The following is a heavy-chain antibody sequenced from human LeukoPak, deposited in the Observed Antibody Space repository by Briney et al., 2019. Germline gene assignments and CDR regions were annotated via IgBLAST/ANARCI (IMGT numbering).Heavy chain of an antibody. Sequence: SETLSLTCSVSGSSFNTYYWNWIRQPAGKALEWIGRIHTSGSADYSPSLQSRVTISVDMSKKEFSLKLTSVTAADTAVYYCARDIVYLIDEDYGWGQGILVTVSS. D-gene: IGHD4-17*01. V-gene: IGHV4-4*07. CDR3: ARDIVYLIDEDYG. J-gene: IGHJ4*02. CDR2: IHTSGSA. CDR1: GSSFNTYY.